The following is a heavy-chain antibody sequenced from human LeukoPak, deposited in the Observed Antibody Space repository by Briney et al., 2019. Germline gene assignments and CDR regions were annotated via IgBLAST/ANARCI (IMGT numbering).Heavy chain of an antibody. Sequence: ASVKVSCKASGYTFTSYYMHWVRQAPGQGLEWMGIINPGGGSTSYAQKFQGRVTMTRDTSTSIVYMELSSLRSEDTAVYYCARGTERDVLPAANSFDYWGQGTLVTVSS. CDR2: INPGGGST. V-gene: IGHV1-46*01. CDR3: ARGTERDVLPAANSFDY. CDR1: GYTFTSYY. J-gene: IGHJ4*02. D-gene: IGHD2-2*01.